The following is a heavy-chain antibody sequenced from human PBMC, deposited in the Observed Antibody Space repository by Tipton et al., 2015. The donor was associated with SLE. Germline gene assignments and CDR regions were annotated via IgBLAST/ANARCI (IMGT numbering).Heavy chain of an antibody. Sequence: TLSLTCTVSGGSISSHYWSWIRQPPGKGLEWIGYIYYSGSTNYNPSLKSRVTISVDTSKNQFSLKLSSVTAADTAVYYCARVTDDYGDYAPHWGQGTLVTVSS. CDR2: IYYSGST. D-gene: IGHD4-17*01. CDR3: ARVTDDYGDYAPH. J-gene: IGHJ1*01. CDR1: GGSISSHY. V-gene: IGHV4-59*11.